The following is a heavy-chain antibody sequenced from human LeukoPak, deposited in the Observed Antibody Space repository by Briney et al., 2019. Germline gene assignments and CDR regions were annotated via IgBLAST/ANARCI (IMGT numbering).Heavy chain of an antibody. CDR2: ISWNSGSI. D-gene: IGHD2-2*01. Sequence: GRSLRLSCAASGFTFDDYAMHWVRHAPGEGLGWVSGISWNSGSIGYADSVKGRFTISRDNAKNSLYLQMNSLRAEDAALYYCAKGAYCSSTSCYLEGRFDYWGQGTLVTVSS. CDR1: GFTFDDYA. CDR3: AKGAYCSSTSCYLEGRFDY. V-gene: IGHV3-9*01. J-gene: IGHJ4*02.